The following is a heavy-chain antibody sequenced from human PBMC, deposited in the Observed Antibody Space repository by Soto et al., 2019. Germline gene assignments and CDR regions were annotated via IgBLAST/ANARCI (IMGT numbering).Heavy chain of an antibody. V-gene: IGHV3-49*03. CDR3: TRGRELVVVISPWYFDY. J-gene: IGHJ4*02. D-gene: IGHD3-22*01. CDR1: GSTYGEYA. CDR2: IRSKAYGGTT. Sequence: LRLSCTASGSTYGEYAMSWFRQALGKGLEWVGFIRSKAYGGTTEYAASVKGRFTISRDDSKSIAYLQMNSLKTEDTAVYYCTRGRELVVVISPWYFDYWRQGTLVTFSS.